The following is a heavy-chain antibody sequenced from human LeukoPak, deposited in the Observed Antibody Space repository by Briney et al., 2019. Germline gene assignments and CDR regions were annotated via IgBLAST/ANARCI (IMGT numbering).Heavy chain of an antibody. V-gene: IGHV3-48*01. Sequence: GGSLRLSCAASGFTFSSYSMNWVRQAPGKGLEWVSHITASGTAMFYADSVKGRFTISRDNAKNSLYLQMNSLRAEDTAVYYCARDYDILTGYPDYWGQGTLVTVSS. J-gene: IGHJ4*02. D-gene: IGHD3-9*01. CDR3: ARDYDILTGYPDY. CDR2: ITASGTAM. CDR1: GFTFSSYS.